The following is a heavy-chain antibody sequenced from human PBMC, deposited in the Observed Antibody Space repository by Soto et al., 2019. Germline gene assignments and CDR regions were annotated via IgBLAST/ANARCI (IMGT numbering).Heavy chain of an antibody. V-gene: IGHV3-15*07. Sequence: PGGSLRLSCAASGFTFSNAWMNWVRQAPGKGLEWVGRIKSKTDGGTTDYAAPVKGRFTISRDDSKNTLYLQMNSLKTEDTAVYYCTTDHQPDDYGDFLPGDYYYYGMDVWGQGTTVTVSS. D-gene: IGHD4-17*01. CDR2: IKSKTDGGTT. CDR1: GFTFSNAW. CDR3: TTDHQPDDYGDFLPGDYYYYGMDV. J-gene: IGHJ6*02.